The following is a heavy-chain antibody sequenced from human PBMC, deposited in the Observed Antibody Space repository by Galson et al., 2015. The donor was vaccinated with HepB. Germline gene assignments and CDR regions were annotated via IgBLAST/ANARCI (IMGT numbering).Heavy chain of an antibody. J-gene: IGHJ4*02. V-gene: IGHV3-9*01. CDR3: AKPNIVGATTTAGLGY. CDR1: GFIFDDYA. Sequence: SLRLSCAASGFIFDDYAMHWVRQAPGEGLEWVSGISWNSGSIGYADSVKGRFTISRDNAKNSLYLQMNSLKAEDTALYYCAKPNIVGATTTAGLGYWGQGTLVTVSS. D-gene: IGHD1-26*01. CDR2: ISWNSGSI.